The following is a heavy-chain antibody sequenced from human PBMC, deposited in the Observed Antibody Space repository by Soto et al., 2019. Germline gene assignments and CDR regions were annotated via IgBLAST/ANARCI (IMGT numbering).Heavy chain of an antibody. Sequence: EVQLVVSGGGPVQPGGSLRLSCAASGFTFNIYWMSWVRQAPGKGLEWVANIKQDGSDKYYVDSVKGRFTISRDNGKNSLYLQMNSLRVEDTAVYYCARGGRPDIWGQGTMVTVSS. V-gene: IGHV3-7*01. J-gene: IGHJ3*02. CDR2: IKQDGSDK. D-gene: IGHD3-10*01. CDR3: ARGGRPDI. CDR1: GFTFNIYW.